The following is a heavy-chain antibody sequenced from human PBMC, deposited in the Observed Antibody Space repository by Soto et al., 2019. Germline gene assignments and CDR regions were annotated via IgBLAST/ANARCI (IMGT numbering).Heavy chain of an antibody. CDR2: ISGSGGST. V-gene: IGHV3-23*01. D-gene: IGHD3-10*01. CDR1: GFTFSSYA. CDR3: AKDVRPPYYYGSGSFLPFDY. J-gene: IGHJ4*02. Sequence: GSLRLSCAASGFTFSSYAMSWARQAPGKGLEWVSAISGSGGSTYYADSVKGRFTISRDNSKNTLYQQMNSLRAEDTAVYYCAKDVRPPYYYGSGSFLPFDYWGQGTLVTVSS.